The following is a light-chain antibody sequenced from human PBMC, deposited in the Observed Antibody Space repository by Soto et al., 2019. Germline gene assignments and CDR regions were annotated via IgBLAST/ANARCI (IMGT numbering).Light chain of an antibody. CDR1: SSDVGDYTY. Sequence: QSVLTQPASVSGSPGQSITISCAGTSSDVGDYTYVSWYQQHPGKAPKLMIYDVSNRPSGVSNRFSGSKSGNTASLTISGLQAEDEADYYCTSYTSSSTPYVFGGGTKVTVL. CDR2: DVS. V-gene: IGLV2-14*01. CDR3: TSYTSSSTPYV. J-gene: IGLJ1*01.